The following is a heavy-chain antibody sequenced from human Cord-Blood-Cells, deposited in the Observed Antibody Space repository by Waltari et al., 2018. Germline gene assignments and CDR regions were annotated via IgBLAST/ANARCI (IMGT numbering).Heavy chain of an antibody. Sequence: QVQLQESGPGLVKPSETLSLTCTVSGGSISSHYWSWIRQPPGKGLEWVGYIYYSGRTNYTHSLKSRVTISVDTSKNQCSLKLSSVTAADTAVYDCARAANVWSGYYFDYWGQGTLVTVAS. D-gene: IGHD3-3*01. CDR1: GGSISSHY. J-gene: IGHJ4*02. CDR3: ARAANVWSGYYFDY. CDR2: IYYSGRT. V-gene: IGHV4-59*11.